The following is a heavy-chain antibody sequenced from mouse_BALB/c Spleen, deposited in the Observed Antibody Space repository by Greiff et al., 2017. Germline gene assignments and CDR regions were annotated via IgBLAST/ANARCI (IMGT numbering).Heavy chain of an antibody. D-gene: IGHD3-3*01. CDR1: GYTFTSYW. V-gene: IGHV1-7*01. CDR3: ARAGGTYFDV. J-gene: IGHJ1*01. Sequence: VQLQQSGAELAKPGASVKMSCKASGYTFTSYWMHWVKQRPGQGLEWIGYINPSTGYTEYNQKFKDKATLTADKSSSTAYMQLSSLTSEDSAVYYCARAGGTYFDVWGAGTTVTVSS. CDR2: INPSTGYT.